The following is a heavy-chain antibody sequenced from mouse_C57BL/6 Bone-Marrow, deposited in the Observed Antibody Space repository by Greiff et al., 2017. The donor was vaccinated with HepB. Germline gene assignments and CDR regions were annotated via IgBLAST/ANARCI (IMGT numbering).Heavy chain of an antibody. CDR3: AWKGYYYGSLYYAMDY. J-gene: IGHJ4*01. CDR2: ISSGSSTI. V-gene: IGHV5-17*01. CDR1: GFTFSDYG. D-gene: IGHD1-1*01. Sequence: EVQRVESGGGLVKPGGSLKLSCAASGFTFSDYGMHWVRQAPEKGLEWVAYISSGSSTIYYADTVKGRFTISRDNAKNTLFLQMTSLRSEDTAMYYCAWKGYYYGSLYYAMDYWGQGTSVTVSS.